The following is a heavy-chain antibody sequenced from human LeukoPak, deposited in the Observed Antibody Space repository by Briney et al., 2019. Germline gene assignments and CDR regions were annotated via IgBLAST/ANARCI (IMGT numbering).Heavy chain of an antibody. CDR1: EFSVGSNY. V-gene: IGHV3-7*04. CDR3: ARARLAVSGNYFEN. D-gene: IGHD6-19*01. J-gene: IGHJ4*02. CDR2: IKEDGSEK. Sequence: GGSLRLSCAASEFSVGSNYMTWVRQAPGKGLEWVANIKEDGSEKYYVDSVKGRFTISRDNAKNSLYLQMNSLRVEDTAVYHCARARLAVSGNYFENWGQGTLVTVSS.